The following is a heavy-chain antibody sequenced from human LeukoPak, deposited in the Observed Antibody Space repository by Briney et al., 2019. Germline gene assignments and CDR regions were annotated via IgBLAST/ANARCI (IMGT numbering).Heavy chain of an antibody. D-gene: IGHD3-16*01. CDR1: GFTVSSYA. CDR3: ARRRYDWGGDFAN. J-gene: IGHJ4*02. CDR2: IGGGGTL. Sequence: GGSLRLSCAASGFTVSSYAMGWVRQAPGKGLEWVSAIGGGGTLYYADSVKGRFSISRDSSKNTLLLQMNSLRAEDTAVYYCARRRYDWGGDFANWGQGTLVTVSS. V-gene: IGHV3-23*01.